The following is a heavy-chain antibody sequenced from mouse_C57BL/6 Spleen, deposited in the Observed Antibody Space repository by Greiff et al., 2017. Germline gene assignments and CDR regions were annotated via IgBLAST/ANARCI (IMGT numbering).Heavy chain of an antibody. V-gene: IGHV1-26*01. CDR2: INPNNGGT. CDR3: AREEANWGFDY. CDR1: GYTFTDYY. J-gene: IGHJ2*01. D-gene: IGHD4-1*01. Sequence: VQLQQSGPELVKPGASVKISCKASGYTFTDYYMNWVKQSHGKSLEWIGDINPNNGGTSYNQKFKGKATLTVDKSSSTAYMELRSLTSEDSAVYYCAREEANWGFDYWGQGTTLTVSS.